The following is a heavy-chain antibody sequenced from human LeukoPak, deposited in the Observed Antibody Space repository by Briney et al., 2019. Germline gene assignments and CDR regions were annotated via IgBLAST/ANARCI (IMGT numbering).Heavy chain of an antibody. CDR1: GFTFSSYA. D-gene: IGHD3-22*01. CDR3: VKGHDSSGYYLSYFDY. J-gene: IGHJ4*02. V-gene: IGHV3-64D*09. Sequence: PGGSLRLSCSASGFTFSSYAMHWVRQAPGKGLEYVSTISSNGGTTYYADSVKGRFTISRDNSKNTLYLQMSRLRAEDTAVYYCVKGHDSSGYYLSYFDYWGQGALVTVSS. CDR2: ISSNGGTT.